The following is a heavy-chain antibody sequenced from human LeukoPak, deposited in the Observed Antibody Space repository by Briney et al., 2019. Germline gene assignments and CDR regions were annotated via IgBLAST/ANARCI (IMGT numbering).Heavy chain of an antibody. CDR3: AKTQDYYDCRRHSAGDH. J-gene: IGHJ4*02. CDR1: GFTFSSYA. V-gene: IGHV3-23*01. CDR2: ISGSGGSP. D-gene: IGHD3-22*01. Sequence: GGSLRLSCAASGFTFSSYAMSWVRQAPGKGLEWLSDISGSGGSPYYADSAKGRFTISRDNSKNTLYLQMNSLRADDTAVYYCAKTQDYYDCRRHSAGDHWGQGTLVTVSS.